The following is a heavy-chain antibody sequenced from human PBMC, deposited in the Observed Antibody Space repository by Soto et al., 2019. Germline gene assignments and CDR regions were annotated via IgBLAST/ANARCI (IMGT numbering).Heavy chain of an antibody. CDR1: GYTFTSYA. J-gene: IGHJ4*02. V-gene: IGHV1-3*04. D-gene: IGHD3-10*01. Sequence: QVQLVQSGAEVKKPAASVKLSCKASGYTFTSYAVHWVRQAPGQRLESMGWINTANGDTKYSQNFQSRATITRDTTASTAYMEMTSLTSEDMAVHFCAITPSGYYFDRWGQGTLVTVSS. CDR2: INTANGDT. CDR3: AITPSGYYFDR.